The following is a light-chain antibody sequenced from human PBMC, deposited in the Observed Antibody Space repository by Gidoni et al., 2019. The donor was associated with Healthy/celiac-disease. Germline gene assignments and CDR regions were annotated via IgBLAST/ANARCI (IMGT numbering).Light chain of an antibody. Sequence: QSVLTPPPSASGTPGQRVTISCSGSSSNIGSTTVNWYQQLPGTAPKLLIYSNNQRPSGVPDRFSGSKSGTSASLAISGLQSEDEADYYCAAWDDSLNNVVFGGGTKLTVL. CDR2: SNN. CDR1: SSNIGSTT. J-gene: IGLJ2*01. CDR3: AAWDDSLNNVV. V-gene: IGLV1-44*01.